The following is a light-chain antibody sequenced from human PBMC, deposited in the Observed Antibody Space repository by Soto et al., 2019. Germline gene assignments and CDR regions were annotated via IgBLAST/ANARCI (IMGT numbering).Light chain of an antibody. J-gene: IGLJ1*01. Sequence: QSALTQPPSASGSPGQSVTISCTGTSSDVGGCKFVSWYQQYPGKAPKLIIFEVSKRPSGVPERFSGFKSGNTASLTVSGLQAEDEADYCCSSCGGSNNPDVFGTGTKVTVL. V-gene: IGLV2-8*01. CDR2: EVS. CDR1: SSDVGGCKF. CDR3: SSCGGSNNPDV.